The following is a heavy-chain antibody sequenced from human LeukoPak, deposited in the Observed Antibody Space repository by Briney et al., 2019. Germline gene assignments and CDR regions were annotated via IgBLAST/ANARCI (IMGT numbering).Heavy chain of an antibody. Sequence: GGSLRLSCAASGFTFSSYGMHWVRQAPGKGLEWVAVIWYDGSNKYYADSVKGRFTISRDNSKNTLYLQMNSLRAKDTAVYYCAKGVAISTYLLYAFDIWGQGTMVTVSS. CDR2: IWYDGSNK. V-gene: IGHV3-33*06. D-gene: IGHD2/OR15-2a*01. J-gene: IGHJ3*02. CDR1: GFTFSSYG. CDR3: AKGVAISTYLLYAFDI.